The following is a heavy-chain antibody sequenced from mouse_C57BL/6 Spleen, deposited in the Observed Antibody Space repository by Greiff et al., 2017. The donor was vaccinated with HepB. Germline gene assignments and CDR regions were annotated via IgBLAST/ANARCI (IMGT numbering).Heavy chain of an antibody. CDR3: TRKSSTVVATDYAMDY. J-gene: IGHJ4*01. CDR1: GYTFTDYE. CDR2: IDPETGGT. Sequence: VQRVESGAELVRPGASVTLSCKASGYTFTDYEMHWVKQTPVHGLEWIGAIDPETGGTAYNQKFKGKAILTADKSSSTAYMELRSLTSEDSAVYYCTRKSSTVVATDYAMDYWGQGTSVTVSS. V-gene: IGHV1-15*01. D-gene: IGHD1-1*01.